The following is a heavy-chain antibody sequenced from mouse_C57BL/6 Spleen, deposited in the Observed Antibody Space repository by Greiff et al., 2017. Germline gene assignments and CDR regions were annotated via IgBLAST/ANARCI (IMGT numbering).Heavy chain of an antibody. CDR3: ARMGAIYDGYYGDAMDY. D-gene: IGHD2-3*01. CDR1: GFSLTSYA. CDR2: IWTGGGT. J-gene: IGHJ4*01. V-gene: IGHV2-9-1*01. Sequence: VKLQESGPGLVAPSQSLSITCTVSGFSLTSYAISWVRQPPGKGLEWLGVIWTGGGTNYNSALKSRLSISKDNSKSQVFLKMNSLQTDDTARYYCARMGAIYDGYYGDAMDYWGQGTSVTVSS.